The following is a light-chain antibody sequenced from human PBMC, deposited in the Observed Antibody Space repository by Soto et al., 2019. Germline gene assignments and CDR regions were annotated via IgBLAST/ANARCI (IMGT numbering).Light chain of an antibody. V-gene: IGLV2-23*01. CDR3: FSYAGSRTYV. CDR2: EAN. Sequence: QSVLTQPASVSGSPGQSITISCTGTSSDVGSYNLVSWYQLHPGKAPKLMIYEANKRPSGVSNRLSGSKSGYTASLTISGLQAEDEADYYCFSYAGSRTYVFGSGTKLTVL. CDR1: SSDVGSYNL. J-gene: IGLJ1*01.